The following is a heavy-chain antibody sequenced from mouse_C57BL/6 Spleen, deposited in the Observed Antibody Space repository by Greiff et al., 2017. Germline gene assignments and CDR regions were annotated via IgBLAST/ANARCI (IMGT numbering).Heavy chain of an antibody. D-gene: IGHD2-14*01. Sequence: EVQLQQSGPELVKPGASVKIPCKASGYTFTDYNMDWVKQSHGKSLEWIGDINPNNGGTIYNQKFKGKATLTVDKSSSTAYMELRSLTSEGTAVYYSAGGGRVRLGDYYAMDYCGQGTSVTVSS. J-gene: IGHJ4*01. CDR1: GYTFTDYN. V-gene: IGHV1-18*01. CDR2: INPNNGGT. CDR3: AGGGRVRLGDYYAMDY.